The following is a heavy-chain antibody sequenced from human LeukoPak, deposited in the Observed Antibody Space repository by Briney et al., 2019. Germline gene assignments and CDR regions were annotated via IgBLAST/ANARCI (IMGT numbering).Heavy chain of an antibody. D-gene: IGHD3-22*01. Sequence: SETLSVTCTVSGGSISSYYWSWIRQPPGKGLEWIGYIYYSGSTNYNPSLKSRVTISVDTSKNQFSLKLSSVTAADTAVYYCARGSYYYDSSGYYYWFDPWGQGTLVTVSS. CDR2: IYYSGST. CDR3: ARGSYYYDSSGYYYWFDP. CDR1: GGSISSYY. V-gene: IGHV4-59*01. J-gene: IGHJ5*02.